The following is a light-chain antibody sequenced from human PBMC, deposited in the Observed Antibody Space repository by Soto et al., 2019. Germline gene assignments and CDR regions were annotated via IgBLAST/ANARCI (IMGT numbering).Light chain of an antibody. CDR1: QSVSSY. V-gene: IGKV3-11*01. CDR2: DAS. J-gene: IGKJ4*01. Sequence: EIVLTQSPATLSLSPGERATLSCRASQSVSSYLAWYQQKPGQAPRLLIYDASNRATGIPARFSCSGSGTDFTLTISSLEPEDFAVYYCQQRSNWRLTFGGGTKVEIK. CDR3: QQRSNWRLT.